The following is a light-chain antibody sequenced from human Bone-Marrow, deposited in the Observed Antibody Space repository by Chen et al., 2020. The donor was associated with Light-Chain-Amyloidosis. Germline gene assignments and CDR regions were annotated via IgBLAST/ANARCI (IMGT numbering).Light chain of an antibody. CDR2: VDT. CDR3: ATWEDNLDVPV. V-gene: IGLV1-44*01. CDR1: TSDIGSNP. Sequence: QSVLSQPLSASGTPGQKVTISCSGSTSDIGSNPVNWYQQLPGRAARLLIFVDTKRPSGVPERFSSSRSGTSASLAISGLQSEDEGVYFCATWEDNLDVPVFGGGTKLTVL. J-gene: IGLJ2*01.